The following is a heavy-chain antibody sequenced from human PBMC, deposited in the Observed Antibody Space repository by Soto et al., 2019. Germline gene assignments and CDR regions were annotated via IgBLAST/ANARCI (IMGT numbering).Heavy chain of an antibody. J-gene: IGHJ4*02. CDR3: ALYYYDSSGYYSGFDY. D-gene: IGHD3-22*01. CDR1: GGTFTSYS. CDR2: ITPIFGTA. V-gene: IGHV1-69*13. Sequence: SVEVSCNSSGGTFTSYSMSWLRQAPGQGLEWMGGITPIFGTANYAQKFQGRVTITADESTSTAYMELSSLRSEDTAVYYCALYYYDSSGYYSGFDYWGQGTLVTFSS.